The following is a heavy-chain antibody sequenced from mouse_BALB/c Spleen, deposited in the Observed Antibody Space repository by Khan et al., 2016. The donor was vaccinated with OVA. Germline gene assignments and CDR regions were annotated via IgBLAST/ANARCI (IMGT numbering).Heavy chain of an antibody. V-gene: IGHV1S136*01. Sequence: VQLKQSGPELVKPGTSVKMSCKASGYRFTSYLIHWVKQKPGQGLEWIGYINPYNGATKYDEKFKGKATLTSDKSSNTAYMELRSLTSEDSAVYYCARGNWQSYYFDYWGQGTTLTVSS. J-gene: IGHJ2*01. D-gene: IGHD4-1*01. CDR1: GYRFTSYL. CDR3: ARGNWQSYYFDY. CDR2: INPYNGAT.